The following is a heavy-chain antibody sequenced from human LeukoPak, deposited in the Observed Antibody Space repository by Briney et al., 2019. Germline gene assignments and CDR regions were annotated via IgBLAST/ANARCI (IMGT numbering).Heavy chain of an antibody. Sequence: GRSLRLSCAASGFTFDDYAMHWVRQAPGKGLEWVSGISWNSGSIGHADSVKGRFTISRDNAKNSLYLQMNSLRAEDMALYYCAKVARSYSSSWIFDYWGQGTLVTVSS. J-gene: IGHJ4*02. CDR1: GFTFDDYA. CDR2: ISWNSGSI. V-gene: IGHV3-9*03. CDR3: AKVARSYSSSWIFDY. D-gene: IGHD6-13*01.